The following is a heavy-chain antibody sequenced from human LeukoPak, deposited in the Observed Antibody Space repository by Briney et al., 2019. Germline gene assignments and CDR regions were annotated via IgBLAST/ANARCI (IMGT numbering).Heavy chain of an antibody. D-gene: IGHD1/OR15-1a*01. J-gene: IGHJ6*02. CDR1: GVKFSDHY. V-gene: IGHV3-72*01. Sequence: SGGSQRLSCAASGVKFSDHYIDWGRQAPRKGPEWVGHSRNKSSSYTTEYAPPLEGSFTISRDVSESSLYLQMHRLRTEDTAVYYCGRIAITANNGLDVRGQGTTVTVSS. CDR2: SRNKSSSYTT. CDR3: GRIAITANNGLDV.